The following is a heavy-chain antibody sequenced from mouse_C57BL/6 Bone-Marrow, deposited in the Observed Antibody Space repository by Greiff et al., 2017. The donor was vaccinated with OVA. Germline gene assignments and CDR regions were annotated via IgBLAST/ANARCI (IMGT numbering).Heavy chain of an antibody. CDR1: GYTFTSYG. J-gene: IGHJ4*01. D-gene: IGHD6-1*01. Sequence: QVQLQQSGAELARPGASVKLSCKASGYTFTSYGISWVQQRTGQGLEWIGEIYPRSGNNSYNEKFTGKATLTADKSSSTAYMELRSLTSEDSAVYFCARTRLLYYYAMDYWGQGTSVTVSS. V-gene: IGHV1-81*01. CDR2: IYPRSGNN. CDR3: ARTRLLYYYAMDY.